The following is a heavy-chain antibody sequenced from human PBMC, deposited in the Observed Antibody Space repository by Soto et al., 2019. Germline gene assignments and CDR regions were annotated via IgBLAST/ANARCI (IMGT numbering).Heavy chain of an antibody. CDR2: IYWDDDK. Sequence: SGPTLVNPTQTFTLTCTFSGFSLSTSGVGVGWIRQPPGKALEWLALIYWDDDKRYSPSLKSRLTITKDTSKNQVVLTMTNMDPVDTATYYCAHRNYDFWSGPIAFDIWGQGTMVTVSS. V-gene: IGHV2-5*02. D-gene: IGHD3-3*01. J-gene: IGHJ3*02. CDR3: AHRNYDFWSGPIAFDI. CDR1: GFSLSTSGVG.